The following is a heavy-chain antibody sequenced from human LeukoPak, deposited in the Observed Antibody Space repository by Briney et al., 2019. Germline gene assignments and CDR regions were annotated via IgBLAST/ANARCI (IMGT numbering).Heavy chain of an antibody. V-gene: IGHV3-21*01. Sequence: GGSLRLSCAASGFTFNTYNMNWVRQALGKGLEWVSSITTSSPYTYYAGSVKGRFTISRDNAKNSLYLQMNSLRADDTAVYYCARDRSDRRGDYWGQGTLVTVSS. J-gene: IGHJ4*02. CDR2: ITTSSPYT. CDR1: GFTFNTYN. CDR3: ARDRSDRRGDY.